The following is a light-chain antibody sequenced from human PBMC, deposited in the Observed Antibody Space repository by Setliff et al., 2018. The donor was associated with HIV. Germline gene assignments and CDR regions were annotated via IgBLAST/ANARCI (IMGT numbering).Light chain of an antibody. Sequence: QSVLTQPPSVSAAPGQKVTISCSGSSSNIGNNYVSWYQQLPGTAPKLLICDNNKRPSGIPDRFSGSKFGTSATLGITGLQTGDEADYYCGTWDSSLSAVFGGGTK. J-gene: IGLJ2*01. CDR2: DNN. V-gene: IGLV1-51*01. CDR3: GTWDSSLSAV. CDR1: SSNIGNNY.